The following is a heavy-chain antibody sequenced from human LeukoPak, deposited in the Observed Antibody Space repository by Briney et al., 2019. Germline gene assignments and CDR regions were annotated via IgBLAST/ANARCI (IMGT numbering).Heavy chain of an antibody. V-gene: IGHV3-48*03. D-gene: IGHD3-22*01. J-gene: IGHJ4*02. Sequence: GGSLRLSCAASGFTFSSYEMNWVRQAPGKGLEWVSYISSSGSTIYYADSVKGRFTISRDNAKNSLYLQMNSLRAEDTAVYYCARDPYGPYYYDSSGYGRCFDYWGQGTLDTVSS. CDR3: ARDPYGPYYYDSSGYGRCFDY. CDR2: ISSSGSTI. CDR1: GFTFSSYE.